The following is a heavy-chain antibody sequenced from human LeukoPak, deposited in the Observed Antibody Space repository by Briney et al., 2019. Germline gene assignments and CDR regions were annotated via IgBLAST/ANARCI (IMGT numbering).Heavy chain of an antibody. Sequence: PGESLRLSCTASGFNFSNYVMTWVRQAPGKGLEWVSGISDSGGSTYYADSVKGRFTISRDNSKNTVYLQINSLRAEDTAVYYCAKGHSLGGFDYWGQGTLVTVSS. CDR1: GFNFSNYV. CDR3: AKGHSLGGFDY. D-gene: IGHD6-13*01. CDR2: ISDSGGST. J-gene: IGHJ4*02. V-gene: IGHV3-23*01.